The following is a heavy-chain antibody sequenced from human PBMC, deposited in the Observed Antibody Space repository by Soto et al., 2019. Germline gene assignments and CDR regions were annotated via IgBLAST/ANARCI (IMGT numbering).Heavy chain of an antibody. V-gene: IGHV3-21*04. Sequence: EVQLVESGGGLVKPGGSLRLSCAASGFTFSSYSMNCVRQAPGKGLEWVSSISSSSSYIYYADSVKGLFTISRDNAKNSLYLQMSSLRAEDTAVYYCATLGYCISTSCYNYYYYGMDVWCRGATVIVSS. CDR1: GFTFSSYS. CDR2: ISSSSSYI. J-gene: IGHJ6*02. CDR3: ATLGYCISTSCYNYYYYGMDV. D-gene: IGHD2-2*01.